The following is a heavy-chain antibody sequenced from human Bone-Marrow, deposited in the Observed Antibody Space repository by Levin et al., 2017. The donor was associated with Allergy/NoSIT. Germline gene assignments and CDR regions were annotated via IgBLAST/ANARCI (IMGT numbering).Heavy chain of an antibody. Sequence: GESLKISCAASGFTVSWYYMSWVRQAPGKGLEWVSLVSSGGRTYYADSVKGRFTISRDSSNNTLYLQMNSLRVEDTAVYFCARDRGGDYGDNPLHYWGQGTLVTVSS. CDR2: VSSGGRT. J-gene: IGHJ4*02. CDR3: ARDRGGDYGDNPLHY. V-gene: IGHV3-53*01. CDR1: GFTVSWYY. D-gene: IGHD4/OR15-4a*01.